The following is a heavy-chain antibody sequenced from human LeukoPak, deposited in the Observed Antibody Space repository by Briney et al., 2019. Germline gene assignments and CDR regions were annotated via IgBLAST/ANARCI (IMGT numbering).Heavy chain of an antibody. CDR2: IIPIFGTA. CDR3: ARALGQWLATMYFDY. J-gene: IGHJ4*02. Sequence: SVKVSCKASGGTLSSYAISWVRQAPGQGLEWMGGIIPIFGTANYAQKFQGRVTITTDESTSTAYMELSSLRSEDTAVYYCARALGQWLATMYFDYWRQGTLVSVCS. CDR1: GGTLSSYA. V-gene: IGHV1-69*05. D-gene: IGHD6-19*01.